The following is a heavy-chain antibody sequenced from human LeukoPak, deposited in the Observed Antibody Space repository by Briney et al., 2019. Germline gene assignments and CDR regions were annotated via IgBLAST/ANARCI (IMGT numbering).Heavy chain of an antibody. CDR2: ISYDGRDK. Sequence: GGSLRLSCAASGFTFSTYAMHWVRQSPGKGLEWVAVISYDGRDKHHADSVKGRFTISRDNARNSLYLQMNSLRDEDTAVYYCTRDGLHTAHFDYWGQGTLVSVSS. CDR1: GFTFSTYA. V-gene: IGHV3-30*03. J-gene: IGHJ4*02. D-gene: IGHD5-18*01. CDR3: TRDGLHTAHFDY.